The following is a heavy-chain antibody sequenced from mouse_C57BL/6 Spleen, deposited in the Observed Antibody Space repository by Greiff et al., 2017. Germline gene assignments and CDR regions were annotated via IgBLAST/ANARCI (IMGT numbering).Heavy chain of an antibody. CDR2: IYPGDGDT. V-gene: IGHV1-80*01. CDR3: ASDMVTTGSMDY. D-gene: IGHD2-1*01. Sequence: QVQLQQSGAELVKPGASVKISCKASGYAFSSYWMNWVKQRPGKGLEWIGQIYPGDGDTNYNGKFKGKATLTADKSSSTAYMQLSSLTSEDSAVYFCASDMVTTGSMDYWGQGTSVTVSS. J-gene: IGHJ4*01. CDR1: GYAFSSYW.